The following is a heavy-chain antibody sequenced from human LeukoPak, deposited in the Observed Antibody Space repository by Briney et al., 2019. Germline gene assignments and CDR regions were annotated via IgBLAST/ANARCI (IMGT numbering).Heavy chain of an antibody. CDR2: ISGSGGST. D-gene: IGHD2-2*01. V-gene: IGHV3-23*01. Sequence: GGSLRLSCAASGFTFSSYAMSWVRQAPGKGLEWVSAISGSGGSTYYADSVKGRFTISRDNSKNTLYLQMNSLRAEDTAVYYCAKTPDIVVVPAAPGDFDYWGQGTLVTVSS. CDR1: GFTFSSYA. J-gene: IGHJ4*02. CDR3: AKTPDIVVVPAAPGDFDY.